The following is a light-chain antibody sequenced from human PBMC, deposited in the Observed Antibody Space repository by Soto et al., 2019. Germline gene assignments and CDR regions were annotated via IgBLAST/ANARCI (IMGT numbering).Light chain of an antibody. J-gene: IGKJ1*01. Sequence: EIVMTQSPVTLSASPGERATLSCRASQSISNNLAWYQQKPGQAPRLLIYGASTMATGIPARFSGSESGTEFILSIRSLQSEDFEVYYCQQYNNWPRTFGQGTKVEIK. CDR1: QSISNN. CDR3: QQYNNWPRT. V-gene: IGKV3-15*01. CDR2: GAS.